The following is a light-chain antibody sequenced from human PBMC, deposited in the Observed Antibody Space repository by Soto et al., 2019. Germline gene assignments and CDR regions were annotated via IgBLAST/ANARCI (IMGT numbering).Light chain of an antibody. Sequence: QSALTQPASVSGSPGQSITISCTGTSNDVGGYNHVSWFQQHPGKAPKLMIYDVTTRPSGVSNRFSGSKSGNTASLTISGLQAEDEADYYCNSYTSSTPYVFGTGTKVTVL. CDR2: DVT. J-gene: IGLJ1*01. V-gene: IGLV2-14*01. CDR3: NSYTSSTPYV. CDR1: SNDVGGYNH.